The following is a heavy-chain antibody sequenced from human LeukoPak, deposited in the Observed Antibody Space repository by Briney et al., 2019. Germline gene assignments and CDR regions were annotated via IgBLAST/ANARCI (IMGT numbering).Heavy chain of an antibody. V-gene: IGHV1-69*13. CDR3: ARRRRYCSGGSCGNKFDP. Sequence: SVKVSCKASGGTFSSYAISWVRQAPEQGLEWMGGIIPIFGTANYAQKFQGRVTITADESTSTAYMELSSLRSEDTAVYYCARRRRYCSGGSCGNKFDPWGQGTLVIVSS. D-gene: IGHD2-15*01. J-gene: IGHJ5*02. CDR1: GGTFSSYA. CDR2: IIPIFGTA.